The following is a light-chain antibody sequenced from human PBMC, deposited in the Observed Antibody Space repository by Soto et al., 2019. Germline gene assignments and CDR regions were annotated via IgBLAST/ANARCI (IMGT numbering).Light chain of an antibody. CDR3: QQYNYWPGK. Sequence: EIVMTQSPATLSVSPGERATLSCRASQSISSNLAWYQQKPGQAPRLLIYGASTMATGMPARFSGSGSGTEFTLTISSLQSEDFAVYYCQQYNYWPGKFGQGTKVEIK. CDR2: GAS. CDR1: QSISSN. J-gene: IGKJ1*01. V-gene: IGKV3-15*01.